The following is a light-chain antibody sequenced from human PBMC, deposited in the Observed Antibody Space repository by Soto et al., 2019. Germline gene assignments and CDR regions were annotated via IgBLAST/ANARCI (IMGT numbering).Light chain of an antibody. CDR3: CSYAGSSTHVV. CDR2: EVS. Sequence: QSALTQPASVSGSPGQSITISCTGTGSDGGSYNLVSWYQQHPGKAPKLMIYEVSKRPSGVSNRFSGSKSGNTASLTISGLQAEDEADYYCCSYAGSSTHVVFGGGTKLTVL. J-gene: IGLJ2*01. V-gene: IGLV2-23*02. CDR1: GSDGGSYNL.